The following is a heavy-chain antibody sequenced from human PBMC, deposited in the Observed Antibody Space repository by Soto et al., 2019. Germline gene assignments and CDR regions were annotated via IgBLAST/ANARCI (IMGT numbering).Heavy chain of an antibody. CDR2: ISSSSSYI. J-gene: IGHJ4*02. V-gene: IGHV3-21*01. D-gene: IGHD4-17*01. CDR3: ARDGYTVTTALNRYYFDY. Sequence: PGGSLRLSCAASGFTFSSYSMNWVRQAPGKGLEWVSSISSSSSYIYYADSVKGRFTISRDNAKNSLYLQMNSLRAEDTAVYYCARDGYTVTTALNRYYFDYWGQGTLVTVSS. CDR1: GFTFSSYS.